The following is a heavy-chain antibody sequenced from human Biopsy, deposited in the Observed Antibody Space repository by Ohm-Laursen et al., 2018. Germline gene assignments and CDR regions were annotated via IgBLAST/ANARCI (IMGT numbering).Heavy chain of an antibody. CDR1: GYSVTELS. CDR2: FAPENGRI. Sequence: GSSVKVSCKVSGYSVTELSMHWVRQAPGQGLEWMGGFAPENGRIVYSQKFQGRVTMTEDTSTDTAYMELSNLRSEDTAVYYCAGDINNWNVNYWGQGTLVIVSS. V-gene: IGHV1-24*01. D-gene: IGHD1-20*01. J-gene: IGHJ4*02. CDR3: AGDINNWNVNY.